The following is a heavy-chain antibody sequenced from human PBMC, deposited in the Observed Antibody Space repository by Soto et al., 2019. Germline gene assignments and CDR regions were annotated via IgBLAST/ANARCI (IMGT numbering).Heavy chain of an antibody. CDR3: ARGGAARPDY. D-gene: IGHD6-6*01. CDR2: ISSTSATR. V-gene: IGHV3-48*02. Sequence: EVQLVESGGGLVQPGGSLRLSCAAYGFTFSNYGMNWVRQAPGKGLAWVSYISSTSATRQYADSVKGRFTISRDKAKNSLYLQMNSLRDEDTAVYYCARGGAARPDYWGQGTMVTVSS. CDR1: GFTFSNYG. J-gene: IGHJ4*02.